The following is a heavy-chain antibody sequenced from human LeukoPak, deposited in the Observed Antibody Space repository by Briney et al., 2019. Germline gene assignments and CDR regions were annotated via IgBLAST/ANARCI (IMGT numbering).Heavy chain of an antibody. CDR3: ARTTGRRFGSVLGY. V-gene: IGHV1-69*13. Sequence: SVEVSCKASGGTFNTSPLSWLRQAPGQGPEWMGGIIPFFGTANYAQKFQDRVTITADASSSTVYMELSSLRSEDTAVYYCARTTGRRFGSVLGYWGQGTLVTVSS. CDR2: IIPFFGTA. J-gene: IGHJ4*02. CDR1: GGTFNTSP. D-gene: IGHD3-10*01.